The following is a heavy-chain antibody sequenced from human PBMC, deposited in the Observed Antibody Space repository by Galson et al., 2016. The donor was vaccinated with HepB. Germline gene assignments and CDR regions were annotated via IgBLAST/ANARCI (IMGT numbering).Heavy chain of an antibody. CDR1: GGYITSNSQY. CDR3: ARRLWTAYKGIDD. Sequence: SETLSLTCSVSGGYITSNSQYWGWIRQPPGKGLEWIGSIYHGGTTYYKPSLKSRVTISVDTSRNQFSLKLTSVTAADTAIYYCARRLWTAYKGIDDWGQGNLVTVSS. D-gene: IGHD3/OR15-3a*01. V-gene: IGHV4-39*01. CDR2: IYHGGTT. J-gene: IGHJ4*02.